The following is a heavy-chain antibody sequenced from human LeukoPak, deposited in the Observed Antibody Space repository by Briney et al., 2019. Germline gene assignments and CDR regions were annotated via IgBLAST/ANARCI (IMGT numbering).Heavy chain of an antibody. Sequence: SETLSLTCTVSGGSISSGGYYWSWIRQPPGKGLEWIGYIYHSGSTYYNPSLKSRATISVDRSKNQFSLKLSSVTAADTAVYYCARDEAWGYFDYWGQGTLATVSS. V-gene: IGHV4-30-2*01. CDR3: ARDEAWGYFDY. CDR2: IYHSGST. J-gene: IGHJ4*02. D-gene: IGHD1-26*01. CDR1: GGSISSGGYY.